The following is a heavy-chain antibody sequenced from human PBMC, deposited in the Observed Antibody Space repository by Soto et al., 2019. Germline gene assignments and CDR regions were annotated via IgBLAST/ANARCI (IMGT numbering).Heavy chain of an antibody. CDR2: IWYDGSNK. V-gene: IGHV3-33*01. D-gene: IGHD2-15*01. CDR3: TRDIVVVVAATELTYYYYYGMDV. CDR1: GFTFSSYG. J-gene: IGHJ6*02. Sequence: GGSLRLSCAASGFTFSSYGMHWVRQAPGKGLEWVAVIWYDGSNKYYADSVKGRFTISRDNSKNTLYLQMNSLRAEDTAVYYCTRDIVVVVAATELTYYYYYGMDVWGQGTTVTVSS.